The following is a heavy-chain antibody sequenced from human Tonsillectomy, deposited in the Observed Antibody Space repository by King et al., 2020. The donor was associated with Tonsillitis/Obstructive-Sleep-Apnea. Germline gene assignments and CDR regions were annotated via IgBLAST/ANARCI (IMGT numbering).Heavy chain of an antibody. Sequence: VQLVESGAEVKKPGASVKVSCTASGYTFTTYGISWVRQAPGQGLEWMGWISAYNGNTNYAQKLQGRVTMTTDTSTSTAYMELRSLRSDDTAVYYCAREPPYYDFWSGQNWFDPWGQGTLVTVSS. CDR3: AREPPYYDFWSGQNWFDP. D-gene: IGHD3-3*01. J-gene: IGHJ5*02. CDR1: GYTFTTYG. CDR2: ISAYNGNT. V-gene: IGHV1-18*01.